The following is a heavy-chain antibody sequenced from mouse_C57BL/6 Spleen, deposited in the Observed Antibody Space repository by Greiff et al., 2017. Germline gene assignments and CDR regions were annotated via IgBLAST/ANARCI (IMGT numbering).Heavy chain of an antibody. CDR1: GYTFTSYW. CDR2: IDPNSGGP. CDR3: SLLYRKEAMDY. D-gene: IGHD2-12*01. J-gene: IGHJ4*01. Sequence: QVQLQQPGAELVKPGASVKLSCKASGYTFTSYWMRWVKQRPGRGLEWIGRIDPNSGGPKYNEKFKSKATLTVNKPSSPAYMQLISLTSEDSAVFSCSLLYRKEAMDYWGQGTSVTVSS. V-gene: IGHV1-72*01.